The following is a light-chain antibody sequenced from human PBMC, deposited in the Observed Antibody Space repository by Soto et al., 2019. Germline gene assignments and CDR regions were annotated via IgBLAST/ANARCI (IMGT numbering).Light chain of an antibody. Sequence: EIVLTQSPGTLSLSPGDRATLSCRASQSVTANFLAWYQHKPGQAPRLLISGASSRATGIPDRFTGSGSGTDFTLTLSRLEPEDFAVYYCQQYGSLPWTFGHGTKVEI. CDR1: QSVTANF. CDR2: GAS. J-gene: IGKJ1*01. CDR3: QQYGSLPWT. V-gene: IGKV3-20*01.